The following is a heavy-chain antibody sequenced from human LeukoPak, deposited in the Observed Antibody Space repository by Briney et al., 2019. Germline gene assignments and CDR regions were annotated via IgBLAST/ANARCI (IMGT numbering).Heavy chain of an antibody. Sequence: SETLSLTCTVSGGSISSGGYYWSWIRQHPGKGLEWIGYIYYSGSTYYNPSLKSRVTISVDTSKNQFSLKLSSVTAADTAVYYCARVMVRGVINWFDLWGQGTLVTVS. CDR1: GGSISSGGYY. J-gene: IGHJ5*02. D-gene: IGHD3-10*01. V-gene: IGHV4-31*03. CDR2: IYYSGST. CDR3: ARVMVRGVINWFDL.